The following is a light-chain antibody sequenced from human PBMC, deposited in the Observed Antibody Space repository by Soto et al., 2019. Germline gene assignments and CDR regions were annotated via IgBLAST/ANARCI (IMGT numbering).Light chain of an antibody. J-gene: IGKJ1*01. CDR1: QVITND. V-gene: IGKV1-17*01. Sequence: IQMTQSPSSLSASVGDRLSITCRASQVITNDLGWYQQKPGKAPKRLIYAASTLQSGVPSRFSGSGSGTEFTLTISSLQPEDVATYYCLQLKTYPWTFGQGTKVEIK. CDR2: AAS. CDR3: LQLKTYPWT.